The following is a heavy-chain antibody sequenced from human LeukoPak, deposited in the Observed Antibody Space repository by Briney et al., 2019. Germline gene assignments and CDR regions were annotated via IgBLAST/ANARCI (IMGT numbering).Heavy chain of an antibody. CDR2: IYNSGST. CDR1: GYSISSGYY. D-gene: IGHD6-19*01. CDR3: ARNSSGWHFDD. Sequence: SETLSLTCAVSGYSISSGYYWGWIRQPPGKGLEWIGSIYNSGSTHYNPSLKSRVTISADTSKNQFSLKMTSVTGADTAVYYCARNSSGWHFDDWGQGTLVSVSS. V-gene: IGHV4-38-2*01. J-gene: IGHJ4*02.